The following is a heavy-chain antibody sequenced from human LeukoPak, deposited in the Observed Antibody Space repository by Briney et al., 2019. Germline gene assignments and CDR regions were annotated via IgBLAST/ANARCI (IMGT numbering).Heavy chain of an antibody. CDR1: GGSISPYF. J-gene: IGHJ6*02. CDR2: IYYSGST. V-gene: IGHV4-59*01. D-gene: IGHD4-17*01. Sequence: SETLSLTCTVSGGSISPYFWSWIRQPPGKGLEWIGNIYYSGSTNYNPSLKSRVTISLDTSKNQFSLKLSSVTAADTAVYYCARVAVPYYGMDVWGRGTTVTVSS. CDR3: ARVAVPYYGMDV.